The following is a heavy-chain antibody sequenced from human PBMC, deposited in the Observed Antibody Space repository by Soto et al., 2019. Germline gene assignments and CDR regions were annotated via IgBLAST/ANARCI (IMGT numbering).Heavy chain of an antibody. CDR3: TKDRGSGWSPYYGLDV. Sequence: GGSLRLSCAASGFTFDEYAMHWVRQAPGKGLEWVAGISWNSGSIGYADSVKGRFTISRDNAKNSLYLQMNSLRAEDTALYYCTKDRGSGWSPYYGLDVWGQGTTVTVSS. D-gene: IGHD6-19*01. V-gene: IGHV3-9*01. CDR2: ISWNSGSI. J-gene: IGHJ6*02. CDR1: GFTFDEYA.